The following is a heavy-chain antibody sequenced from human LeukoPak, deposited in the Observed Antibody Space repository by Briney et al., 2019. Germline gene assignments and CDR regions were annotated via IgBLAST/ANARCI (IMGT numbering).Heavy chain of an antibody. D-gene: IGHD3-3*01. CDR3: ARDPRTIFGVALKDY. CDR2: ISVYNANT. V-gene: IGHV1-18*01. J-gene: IGHJ4*02. Sequence: GASVKVSCKASGYTFTSYGISWVRQAPGQGLEWMGWISVYNANTNYAQKLQGRVTMTTDTSTSTAYMELRSLRSDDTAVYYCARDPRTIFGVALKDYWGQGTLVTVSS. CDR1: GYTFTSYG.